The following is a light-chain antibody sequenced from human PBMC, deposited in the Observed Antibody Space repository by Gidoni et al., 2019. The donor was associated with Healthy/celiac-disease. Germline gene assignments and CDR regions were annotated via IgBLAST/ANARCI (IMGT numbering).Light chain of an antibody. J-gene: IGKJ2*02. CDR1: QSISSY. Sequence: DIQMTQSPSSLSASVGDRVTITCRASQSISSYLNWYQQKPGKAPKLLIYAASSLQSGVPSRFSGSGSGTDFTLTISSLQPEDFATYYCQQRSTFGQXTKLEIK. V-gene: IGKV1-39*01. CDR3: QQRST. CDR2: AAS.